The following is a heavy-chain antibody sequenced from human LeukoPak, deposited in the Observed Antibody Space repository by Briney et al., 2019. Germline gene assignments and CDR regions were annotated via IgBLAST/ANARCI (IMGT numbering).Heavy chain of an antibody. V-gene: IGHV3-23*01. CDR2: ITGSGATT. CDR1: GFTFSSYA. D-gene: IGHD3-22*01. Sequence: PGGSLRLSCAASGFTFSSYAMSWVRQAPGKGLEWVSVITGSGATTKYADSVKGRFTISRDNSKNTLYLQMNSLRAEDTAVYYCARGCYYERSGYCPFDYWGPGTLVTVSS. CDR3: ARGCYYERSGYCPFDY. J-gene: IGHJ4*02.